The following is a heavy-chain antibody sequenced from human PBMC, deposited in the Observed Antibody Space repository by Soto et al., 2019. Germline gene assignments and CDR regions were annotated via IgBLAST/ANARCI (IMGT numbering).Heavy chain of an antibody. J-gene: IGHJ6*03. CDR3: ARLIGSSEPYYYYYMDV. V-gene: IGHV4-59*08. CDR1: GGSISSYY. Sequence: SETLSLTCTVSGGSISSYYWSWIRQPPGKGLEWIGYIYYSGSTNYNPSLKSRVTISVDTSKNQFSLKLSSVTAADTAVYYCARLIGSSEPYYYYYMDVWGKGTTVT. CDR2: IYYSGST. D-gene: IGHD6-13*01.